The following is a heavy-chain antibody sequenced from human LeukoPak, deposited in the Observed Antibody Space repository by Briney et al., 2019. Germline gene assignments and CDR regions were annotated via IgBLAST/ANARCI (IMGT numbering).Heavy chain of an antibody. CDR3: ARGAVRWGLRFYFDY. J-gene: IGHJ4*02. CDR1: GGSISSSSYY. Sequence: SETLSLTCTVSGGSISSSSYYWGWIRQPPGKGLEWIGSINHSGSTNYNPSLKSRVTISVDTSKNQFSLKLSSVTAADTAVYYCARGAVRWGLRFYFDYWGQGTLVTVSS. D-gene: IGHD3-16*01. CDR2: INHSGST. V-gene: IGHV4-39*07.